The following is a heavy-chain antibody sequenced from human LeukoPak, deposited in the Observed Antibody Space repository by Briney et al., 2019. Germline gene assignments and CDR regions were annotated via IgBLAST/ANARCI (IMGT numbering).Heavy chain of an antibody. CDR2: ISGYNYNT. CDR3: ARGKSVATAPRHPFDY. J-gene: IGHJ4*02. CDR1: GYSFTSYG. V-gene: IGHV1-18*01. D-gene: IGHD5-12*01. Sequence: ASVKVSCKASGYSFTSYGISWVRRAPGQGLEWMGWISGYNYNTNYAQKFRGRVTMTTDTSTNTVDMELRSLRSDDTAVYYCARGKSVATAPRHPFDYWGQGTLVTVSS.